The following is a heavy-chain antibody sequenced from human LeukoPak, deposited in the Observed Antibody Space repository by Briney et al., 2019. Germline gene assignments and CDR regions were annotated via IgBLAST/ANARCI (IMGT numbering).Heavy chain of an antibody. CDR3: ARDDSWAFDY. D-gene: IGHD2-21*02. Sequence: GGSLRLSCAASGFTFSIYDMDWVRQAPGKGLEWVSYISNSGTKIYYADSVKGRFTISTDTAKNSLYLEMNNLRDGDTAVYYCARDDSWAFDYWGQGTLVTVSS. CDR1: GFTFSIYD. J-gene: IGHJ4*02. V-gene: IGHV3-48*02. CDR2: ISNSGTKI.